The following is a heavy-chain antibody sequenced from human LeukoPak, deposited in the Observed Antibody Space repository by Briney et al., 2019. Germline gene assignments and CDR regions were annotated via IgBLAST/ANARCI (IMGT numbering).Heavy chain of an antibody. J-gene: IGHJ4*02. V-gene: IGHV4-30-4*08. CDR3: ARSPRLAMVRGSIDY. CDR2: IYYSGST. CDR1: GDSISSSDYY. D-gene: IGHD3-10*01. Sequence: SQTLYLTCTVSGDSISSSDYYWSGIRQPPGKGLEWIGFIYYSGSTYYNPSLKSRVTISVDTSKNQFSLRLSSVTAADTAVYYCARSPRLAMVRGSIDYWGQGTLVTVSS.